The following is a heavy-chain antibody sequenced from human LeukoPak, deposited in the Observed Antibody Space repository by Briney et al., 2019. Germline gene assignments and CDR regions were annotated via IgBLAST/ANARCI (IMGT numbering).Heavy chain of an antibody. CDR2: SDDGGNT. J-gene: IGHJ3*01. V-gene: IGHV4-34*01. CDR1: GGSFSDYF. Sequence: PSETLSLMCSVYGGSFSDYFWSWIRQPPGKGLEWIGESDDGGNTNYNPSLMSRVIVSMEKSKKQFSLVMRSMTAADTAVYYCARFSRITWGDWGDAFGLWGQGATVIVSS. CDR3: ARFSRITWGDWGDAFGL. D-gene: IGHD2-21*02.